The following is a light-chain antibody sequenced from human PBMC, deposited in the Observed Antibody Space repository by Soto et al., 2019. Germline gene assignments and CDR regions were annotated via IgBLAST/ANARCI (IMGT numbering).Light chain of an antibody. CDR1: QSVLYSSNNKNY. CDR2: LAS. Sequence: DIVMTQSPDSLAVSLGERATINCKSSQSVLYSSNNKNYLAWYQQKPGQPPKLLIYLASTRESGVPYRFSGSGSGTDFTLTICSLQAEDVAVYYCQQYYSTPPYTFGQGTKLEIK. CDR3: QQYYSTPPYT. V-gene: IGKV4-1*01. J-gene: IGKJ2*01.